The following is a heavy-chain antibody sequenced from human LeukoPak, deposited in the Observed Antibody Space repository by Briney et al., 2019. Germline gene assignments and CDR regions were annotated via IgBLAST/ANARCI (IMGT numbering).Heavy chain of an antibody. CDR1: GFTFSSQG. D-gene: IGHD3-9*01. V-gene: IGHV3-23*01. CDR3: ARGSLLRYFDWPD. CDR2: ISRSGGST. J-gene: IGHJ4*02. Sequence: GGSLRLSCTASGFTFSSQGMSWVRQAPGKGLEWVSTISRSGGSTYYADSVKGRFTISRDDSKNTLYLQMNTLRAEDTAVYYCARGSLLRYFDWPDWGQGTLVTVSS.